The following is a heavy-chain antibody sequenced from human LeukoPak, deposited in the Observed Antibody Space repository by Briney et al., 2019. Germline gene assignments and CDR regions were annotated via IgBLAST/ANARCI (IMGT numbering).Heavy chain of an antibody. CDR2: ISGSRGST. Sequence: GGSLRLSCAASGFTFSSHAMSWVRQAPGKGLEWVSAISGSRGSTYYADSVKGRFTISRDISKNTLYLQMNSLRAEDTAVYYCAKDNFDSSGTQYDAFDTWGQGTMVTVSS. V-gene: IGHV3-23*01. D-gene: IGHD3-22*01. J-gene: IGHJ3*02. CDR3: AKDNFDSSGTQYDAFDT. CDR1: GFTFSSHA.